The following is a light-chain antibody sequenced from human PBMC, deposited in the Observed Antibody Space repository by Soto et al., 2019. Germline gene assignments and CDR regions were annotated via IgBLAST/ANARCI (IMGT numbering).Light chain of an antibody. V-gene: IGLV2-23*02. CDR2: EVS. Sequence: QSALTQPASVSGSPGQSITISCTGTSSDVGSYNLVSWYQQHPGKAPKLMIYEVSKRPSGVSNRFSGSKSGTTASLPMSGLQAEDEADYYCCSYAGSSTHVVFGGGTKVTVL. CDR1: SSDVGSYNL. J-gene: IGLJ2*01. CDR3: CSYAGSSTHVV.